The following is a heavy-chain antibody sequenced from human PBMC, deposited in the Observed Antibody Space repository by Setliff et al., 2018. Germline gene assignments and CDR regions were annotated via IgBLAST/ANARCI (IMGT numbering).Heavy chain of an antibody. CDR2: VYHRGTT. D-gene: IGHD1-26*01. V-gene: IGHV4-38-2*01. Sequence: SETLSLTCGVSGASISNGQYWGWIRQAPGKGLEWIGTVYHRGTTYYNPSLKSRVTISVDKSTNQFSLKLNSVTAADTAVYYCASRNSDGGPEYFQHWGQGALVTVSS. CDR1: GASISNGQY. CDR3: ASRNSDGGPEYFQH. J-gene: IGHJ1*01.